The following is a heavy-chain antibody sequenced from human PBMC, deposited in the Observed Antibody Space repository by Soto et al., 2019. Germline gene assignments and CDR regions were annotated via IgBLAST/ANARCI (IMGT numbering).Heavy chain of an antibody. CDR2: INLILSMS. Sequence: QVQLVQSGAEVKRPGSSVKVSCKASGDTFAFYSINWVRRAPGLGLEWMGRINLILSMSNYAQRFQGRVTMTADKSTSTAYMVLNSLRSEDTAMYYCATSYGSGYRAFDYWGQGALVTVSS. CDR1: GDTFAFYS. J-gene: IGHJ4*02. CDR3: ATSYGSGYRAFDY. D-gene: IGHD3-10*01. V-gene: IGHV1-69*02.